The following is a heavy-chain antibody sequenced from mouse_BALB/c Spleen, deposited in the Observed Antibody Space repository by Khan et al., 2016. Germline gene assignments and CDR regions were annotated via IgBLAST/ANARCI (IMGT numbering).Heavy chain of an antibody. Sequence: EVELVESGGGLVKPGGSLKLSCAASGFTFSSYAMSWVRQTPEKRLEWVASISSGGSSFYPDILMGRFTISSDNARNILYLQMSSLRSYDTSMYYCASNVYYFDYWGQGTTLTVSS. CDR1: GFTFSSYA. J-gene: IGHJ2*01. CDR2: ISSGGSS. CDR3: ASNVYYFDY. V-gene: IGHV5-6-5*01.